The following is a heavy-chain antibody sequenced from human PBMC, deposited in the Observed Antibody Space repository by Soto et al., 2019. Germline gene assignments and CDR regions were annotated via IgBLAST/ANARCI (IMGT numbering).Heavy chain of an antibody. V-gene: IGHV3-30*03. CDR1: GFAFSNYG. J-gene: IGHJ4*02. D-gene: IGHD3-3*01. Sequence: GGSLRLSCAASGFAFSNYGMHWVRQAPGKGLEWVAVISYDGSNKYYATSVKGRFTISRDNSKNTLYLQMNSLRTEDTAVYYCARALDFWSAYFDYWGQGSLVTVSS. CDR2: ISYDGSNK. CDR3: ARALDFWSAYFDY.